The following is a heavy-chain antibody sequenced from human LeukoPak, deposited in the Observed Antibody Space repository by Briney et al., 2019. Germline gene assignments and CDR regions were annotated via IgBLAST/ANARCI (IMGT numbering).Heavy chain of an antibody. Sequence: GGSLRPSCVGSGFTFSRSAMSWVRLAPGKGLEWVSGISGSGGHTYYTDSVKGRFTISRDNSKTTVSLQMNSLTTDDTAVYYCAKEGRLTVAAVVVENYFDFWGQGTPVIVSA. CDR1: GFTFSRSA. CDR3: AKEGRLTVAAVVVENYFDF. D-gene: IGHD3-22*01. V-gene: IGHV3-23*01. J-gene: IGHJ4*02. CDR2: ISGSGGHT.